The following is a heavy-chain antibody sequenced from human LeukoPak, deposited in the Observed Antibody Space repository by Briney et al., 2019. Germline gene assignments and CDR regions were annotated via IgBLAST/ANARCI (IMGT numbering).Heavy chain of an antibody. CDR3: AKDRSRSYSSFDS. J-gene: IGHJ4*02. CDR1: GFTFDEYT. CDR2: IGWDSDSK. V-gene: IGHV3-43*01. Sequence: GGSLRLSCAASGFTFDEYTMHWVRQVPGKGLEWVSVIGWDSDSKYYLESVKGRFTISRDNTKNSLYLQMNSLRTEDTAFYYCAKDRSRSYSSFDSWGQGTLVTVSS. D-gene: IGHD6-19*01.